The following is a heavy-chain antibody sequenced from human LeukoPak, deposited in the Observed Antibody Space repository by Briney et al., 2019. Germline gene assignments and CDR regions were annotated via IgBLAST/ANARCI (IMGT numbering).Heavy chain of an antibody. CDR3: AREYSTSSEGDYFDY. CDR1: GASITTYY. V-gene: IGHV4-59*01. CDR2: IYHSGST. J-gene: IGHJ4*02. Sequence: PSQTLSLTCTVSGASITTYYWTWIRQPPAQGLDWIGYIYHSGSTNYNPSLSSRVTISLDTSRNQFSLRLSSVTAADTAVYFCAREYSTSSEGDYFDYWGQGSLVIVSS. D-gene: IGHD6-6*01.